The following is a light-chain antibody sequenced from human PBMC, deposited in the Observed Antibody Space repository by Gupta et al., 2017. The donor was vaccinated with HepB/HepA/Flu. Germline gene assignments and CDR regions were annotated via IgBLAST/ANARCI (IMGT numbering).Light chain of an antibody. CDR2: DVS. V-gene: IGLV2-14*03. CDR1: RSDVGGYNY. CDR3: SSYTSSSTLNVV. J-gene: IGLJ2*01. Sequence: QSALTQPAPVSGSPGQSITISCTGTRSDVGGYNYVSWYQQHPGKAPKLMIYDVSNRPSGVSNRFSGSKSGNTASLTISGLQAEDEADYYCSSYTSSSTLNVVFGGGTKLTVL.